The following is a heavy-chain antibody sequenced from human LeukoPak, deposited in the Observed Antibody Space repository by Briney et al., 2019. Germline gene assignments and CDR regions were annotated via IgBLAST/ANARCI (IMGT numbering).Heavy chain of an antibody. CDR2: IYTSGST. CDR1: GGSISSYY. Sequence: TTSETLSLTCTVSGGSISSYYWSWIRQPAGKGLEWIGRIYTSGSTNYNPSLKSRVTMSVDTSKNQFSLKLSSVTAADTAVYYCARGAYYYGSGKIFDYWGQGTLVAVSS. V-gene: IGHV4-4*07. CDR3: ARGAYYYGSGKIFDY. D-gene: IGHD3-10*01. J-gene: IGHJ4*02.